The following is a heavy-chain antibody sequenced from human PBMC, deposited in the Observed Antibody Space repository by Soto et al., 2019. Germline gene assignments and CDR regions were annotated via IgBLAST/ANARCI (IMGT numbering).Heavy chain of an antibody. CDR3: ARGRYGDY. V-gene: IGHV1-18*01. J-gene: IGHJ4*02. Sequence: QVHLVQSGAEVKKPGASVKVSCKGSGYAFTTYGITWVRQAPGQGLEWMGWISAHNGNTNYAQKLQGRVTVTRETSPRAAYMVLRILRSADTAVYDCARGRYGDYWGQGAVVTVSS. CDR2: ISAHNGNT. D-gene: IGHD1-1*01. CDR1: GYAFTTYG.